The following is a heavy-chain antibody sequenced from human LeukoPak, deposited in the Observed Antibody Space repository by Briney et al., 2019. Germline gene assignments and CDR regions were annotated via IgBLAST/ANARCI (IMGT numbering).Heavy chain of an antibody. Sequence: KPGGSLRLSCAASGFTFSSYSMNWVRQAPGKGLEWVSSISSSSSYIYYADSVKGRFTISRDNAKNSLYLQMNSLRAEDTAVYYCASIGYSYGDAFDIWGQGTMVTVSS. J-gene: IGHJ3*02. D-gene: IGHD5-18*01. CDR1: GFTFSSYS. CDR3: ASIGYSYGDAFDI. CDR2: ISSSSSYI. V-gene: IGHV3-21*01.